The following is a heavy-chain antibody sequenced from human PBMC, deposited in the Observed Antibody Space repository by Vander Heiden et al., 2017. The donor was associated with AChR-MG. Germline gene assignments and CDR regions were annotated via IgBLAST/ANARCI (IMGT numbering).Heavy chain of an antibody. CDR3: ARGRGRSGSYYVGSNFDY. D-gene: IGHD1-26*01. J-gene: IGHJ4*02. V-gene: IGHV4-34*01. CDR2: INHSGST. Sequence: WIRQPPGKGLEWIGEINHSGSTNYNPSLKSRVTISVDTSKNQFSLKLSSVTAADTAVYYCARGRGRSGSYYVGSNFDYWGQGTLVTVSS.